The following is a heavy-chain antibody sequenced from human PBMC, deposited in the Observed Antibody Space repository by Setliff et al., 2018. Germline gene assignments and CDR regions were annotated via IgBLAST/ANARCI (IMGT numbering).Heavy chain of an antibody. CDR2: INHTGTT. CDR3: AIPPRYFDPTGSYLDF. V-gene: IGHV4-34*01. Sequence: SETLSLTCAVSGGVLSGHYWTWIRQSPGKGLEWIGEINHTGTTKYNPSLQSRVTISVDTSKNQFSLKLTSFPAAATAVYYRAIPPRYFDPTGSYLDFWGQGTLVTV. CDR1: GGVLSGHY. J-gene: IGHJ4*02. D-gene: IGHD3-22*01.